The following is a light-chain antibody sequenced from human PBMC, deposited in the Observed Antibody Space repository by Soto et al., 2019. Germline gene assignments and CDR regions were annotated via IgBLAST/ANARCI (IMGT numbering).Light chain of an antibody. CDR1: RSISRY. CDR2: ASF. Sequence: DIQMTQSPSSLSVSVGDRVTITCRASRSISRYLNWYQQKPGKAPELLIYASFNLHSGGPSRFSGSGSGTDFTLTISRLKPEDFATYYCQQSYNTPYTSGQGTKLEMK. CDR3: QQSYNTPYT. V-gene: IGKV1-39*01. J-gene: IGKJ2*01.